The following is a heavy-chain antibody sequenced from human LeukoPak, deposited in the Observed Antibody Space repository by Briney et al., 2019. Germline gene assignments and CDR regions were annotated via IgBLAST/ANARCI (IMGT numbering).Heavy chain of an antibody. D-gene: IGHD6-19*01. J-gene: IGHJ3*02. CDR3: ARDGNSSGWRIDI. Sequence: PSETLSLTCTVSGGSISSYYWSWIRQPPGKGLEWIGYIYYSGSTNYNPSLKSRVTISVDTYKNQFSLKLSSVTAADTAVYYCARDGNSSGWRIDIWGQGTMVTVSS. CDR2: IYYSGST. V-gene: IGHV4-59*01. CDR1: GGSISSYY.